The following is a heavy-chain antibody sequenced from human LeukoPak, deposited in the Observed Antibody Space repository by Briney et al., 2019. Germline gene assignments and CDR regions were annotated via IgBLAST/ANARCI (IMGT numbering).Heavy chain of an antibody. CDR3: ARTTEGGYTYDYFYYYYMDV. J-gene: IGHJ6*03. V-gene: IGHV4-38-2*02. Sequence: SETLSLTCTVSGYSISSGYYWGWIRQPPGQGLEWIGSIYHSGSTYYNPSLKSRVTISVDTSKNQFSLKLSSVTAADTAVYYCARTTEGGYTYDYFYYYYMDVWGKGTTVTLSS. CDR2: IYHSGST. CDR1: GYSISSGYY. D-gene: IGHD5-18*01.